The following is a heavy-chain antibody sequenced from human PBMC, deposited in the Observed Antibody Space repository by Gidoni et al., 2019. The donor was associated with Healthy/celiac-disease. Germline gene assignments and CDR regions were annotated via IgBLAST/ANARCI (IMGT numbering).Heavy chain of an antibody. CDR3: ARDPNESGSYHLGYFQH. Sequence: APGKGLELVAVIWYDGSSKYYADSVKGRFTISRDNSKNTLYLKMNSLRAEDTAVYYCARDPNESGSYHLGYFQHWGQGTLVTVSS. CDR2: IWYDGSSK. D-gene: IGHD1-26*01. V-gene: IGHV3-33*01. J-gene: IGHJ1*01.